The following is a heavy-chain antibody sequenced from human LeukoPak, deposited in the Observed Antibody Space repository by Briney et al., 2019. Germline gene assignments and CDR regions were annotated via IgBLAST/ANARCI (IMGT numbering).Heavy chain of an antibody. CDR2: IYTSGST. CDR3: ARTVRRDFWSGSWYFDL. V-gene: IGHV4-4*07. D-gene: IGHD3-3*01. J-gene: IGHJ2*01. CDR1: GGSISSYY. Sequence: SETLSLTCTVSGGSISSYYWSWIRQPAGKGLEWIGRIYTSGSTNYSPSLKSRVTMSLDTSKNQFSLKLSSVTAADTAVYYCARTVRRDFWSGSWYFDLWGRGTLVIVSS.